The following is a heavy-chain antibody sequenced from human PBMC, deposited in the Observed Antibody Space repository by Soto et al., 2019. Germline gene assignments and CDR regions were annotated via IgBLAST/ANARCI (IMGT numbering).Heavy chain of an antibody. CDR1: GGSISSGDYY. J-gene: IGHJ4*02. CDR3: ARVPRYDSSGPSTALDY. D-gene: IGHD3-22*01. CDR2: IYYSGST. V-gene: IGHV4-30-4*01. Sequence: KPSETLSLTCTVSGGSISSGDYYWSWIRQPPGKGLEWIGYIYYSGSTYYNPSLKSRVTISVDTSKNQFSLKLSSVTAADTAVYYCARVPRYDSSGPSTALDYWGQGTLVTVSS.